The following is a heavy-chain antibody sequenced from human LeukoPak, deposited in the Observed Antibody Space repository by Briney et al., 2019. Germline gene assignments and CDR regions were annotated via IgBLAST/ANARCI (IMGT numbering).Heavy chain of an antibody. D-gene: IGHD6-19*01. J-gene: IGHJ4*02. CDR1: GFTFSSYG. V-gene: IGHV3-23*01. CDR2: ISGSGGST. CDR3: ARRSGIAVAGAFDY. Sequence: PGGSLRLSCAASGFTFSSYGMSWVRQAPGKGLEWVSAISGSGGSTYYADSVEGRLTISRDNSKNTLYLQMNSLRAEDTAVYYCARRSGIAVAGAFDYWGQGTLVTVSS.